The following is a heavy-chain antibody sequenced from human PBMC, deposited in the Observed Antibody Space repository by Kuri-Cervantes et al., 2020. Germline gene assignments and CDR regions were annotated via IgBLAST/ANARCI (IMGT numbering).Heavy chain of an antibody. V-gene: IGHV3-48*02. CDR1: GFTFSSYW. Sequence: GESLKISCAASGFTFSSYWMSWVRQAPGKGLEWLSYISGTGSTIYYADSVKGRFTISRDNAKNSLYLQVNSLRDEDTAIYYCARDFGFSYYFLDYWGPGTLVTVSS. CDR2: ISGTGSTI. D-gene: IGHD3-10*01. J-gene: IGHJ4*02. CDR3: ARDFGFSYYFLDY.